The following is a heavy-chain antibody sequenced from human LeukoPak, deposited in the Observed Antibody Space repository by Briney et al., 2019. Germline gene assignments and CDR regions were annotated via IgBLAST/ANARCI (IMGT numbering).Heavy chain of an antibody. J-gene: IGHJ6*02. CDR2: IIPIFGTA. CDR3: ARHHRSNGIVVVPAATTYYYYGMDV. D-gene: IGHD2-2*01. V-gene: IGHV1-69*13. Sequence: SVKVSCKASGGTFSSYAISWVRQAPGQGLEWMGGIIPIFGTANYAQKFQGRVTITADESTSTAYLELSSLRSEDTAVYYCARHHRSNGIVVVPAATTYYYYGMDVWGQGTTVTVSS. CDR1: GGTFSSYA.